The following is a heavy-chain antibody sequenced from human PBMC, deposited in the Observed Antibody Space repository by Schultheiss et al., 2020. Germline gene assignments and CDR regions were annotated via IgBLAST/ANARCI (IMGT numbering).Heavy chain of an antibody. D-gene: IGHD3-3*01. J-gene: IGHJ4*02. CDR2: ISYDGSNK. CDR1: GFTFSSYA. Sequence: GGSLRLSCAASGFTFSSYAMHWVRQAPGKGLEWVAVISYDGSNKYYADSVKGRFTISRDNSKNTLYLQMNSLRAEDTAVYYCARDRRFLEWDYWGQGTLVTVSS. CDR3: ARDRRFLEWDY. V-gene: IGHV3-30-3*01.